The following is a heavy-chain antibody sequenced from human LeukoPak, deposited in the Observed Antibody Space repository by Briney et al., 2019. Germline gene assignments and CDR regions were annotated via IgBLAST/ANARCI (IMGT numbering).Heavy chain of an antibody. J-gene: IGHJ5*02. D-gene: IGHD6-19*01. Sequence: PGGSLRLSCAASGFTFNTYAMSWVRQAPGMGLEWVSAIKSDGKTHYADSVKGRFTISRDNSKNTLSLQTNSLRAEDTALYYCAKCRVETYSSGWCNWLDPWGQGTQVTVSS. CDR3: AKCRVETYSSGWCNWLDP. CDR1: GFTFNTYA. CDR2: IKSDGKT. V-gene: IGHV3-23*01.